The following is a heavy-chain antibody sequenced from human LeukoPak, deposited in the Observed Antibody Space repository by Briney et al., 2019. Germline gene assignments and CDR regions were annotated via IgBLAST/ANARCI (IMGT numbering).Heavy chain of an antibody. Sequence: GGSLRLSCTASGFTVSSNYMSWVRQAPGKGLEWVSVIYSGGSTYYADSVKGRFTISRDNSKNTLYLQMNSLRAEDTAVYYCAKGDSGSYYVYFDYWGQGTLVTVSS. CDR2: IYSGGST. CDR1: GFTVSSNY. J-gene: IGHJ4*02. D-gene: IGHD1-26*01. CDR3: AKGDSGSYYVYFDY. V-gene: IGHV3-53*01.